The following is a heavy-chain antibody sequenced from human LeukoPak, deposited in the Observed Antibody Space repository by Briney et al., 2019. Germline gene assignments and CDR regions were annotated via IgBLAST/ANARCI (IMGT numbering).Heavy chain of an antibody. CDR3: ARDVFLSGTSHGY. Sequence: PGGSLRLSCAASGFTFSSYAMSWVRQAPGKGLEWVSSISSSSSYIYYADSVKGRFTISRDNAKNSLYLQMNSLRAEDTAVYYCARDVFLSGTSHGYWGQGTLVTVSS. CDR2: ISSSSSYI. D-gene: IGHD1-1*01. CDR1: GFTFSSYA. J-gene: IGHJ4*02. V-gene: IGHV3-21*01.